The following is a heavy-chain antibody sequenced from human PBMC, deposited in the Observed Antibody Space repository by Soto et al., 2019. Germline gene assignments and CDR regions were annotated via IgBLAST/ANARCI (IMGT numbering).Heavy chain of an antibody. V-gene: IGHV3-30-3*01. Sequence: QVQLVESGGGVVQPGRSLRLSCAASGFTFSSYAMHWVRQAPGKGLEWVAVISYDGSNKYYADSVKGRFTISRDNSKNTLDLQMNSLRAEDTAVYYCARDSEATVTKGYFDYWGQGTLVTVSS. CDR3: ARDSEATVTKGYFDY. CDR2: ISYDGSNK. D-gene: IGHD4-17*01. J-gene: IGHJ4*02. CDR1: GFTFSSYA.